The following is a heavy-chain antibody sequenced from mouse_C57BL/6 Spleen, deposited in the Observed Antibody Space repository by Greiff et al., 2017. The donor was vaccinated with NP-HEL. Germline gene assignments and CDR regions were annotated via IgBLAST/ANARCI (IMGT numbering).Heavy chain of an antibody. D-gene: IGHD3-3*01. V-gene: IGHV5-17*01. CDR2: ISSGSSTI. Sequence: EVKLMESGGGLVKPGGSLKLSCAASGFTFSDYGMHWVRQAPEKGLEWVAYISSGSSTIYYADTVKGRFTISRDNAKNTLFLQMTSLRSEDTAMYYSAREGWEYFDYWGQGTTLTVSS. CDR1: GFTFSDYG. CDR3: AREGWEYFDY. J-gene: IGHJ2*01.